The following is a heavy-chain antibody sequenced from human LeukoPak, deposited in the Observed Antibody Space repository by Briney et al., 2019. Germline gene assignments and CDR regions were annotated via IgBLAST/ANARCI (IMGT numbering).Heavy chain of an antibody. V-gene: IGHV1-18*01. CDR3: ARLGAGTTVLNYYYYGMDV. Sequence: ASVKVSSKASGYTFTSYGISWVRQAPGQGLEWMGWISAYNGNTNYAQKLQGRVTMTTDTSTSTAYMELRSLRSDDTAVYYCARLGAGTTVLNYYYYGMDVWGRGTTVTVSS. CDR1: GYTFTSYG. D-gene: IGHD1-1*01. CDR2: ISAYNGNT. J-gene: IGHJ6*02.